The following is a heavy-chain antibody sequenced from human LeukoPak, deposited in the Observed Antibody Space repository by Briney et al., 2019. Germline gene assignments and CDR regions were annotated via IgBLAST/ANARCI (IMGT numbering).Heavy chain of an antibody. CDR3: ARGRRYSSSWYDY. CDR1: GGSISSYY. D-gene: IGHD6-13*01. CDR2: IYYSGST. Sequence: PSETLSLTCTVSGGSISSYYWSWIRQPPGKGLEWIGYIYYSGSTNYNPSLKSRVTISVDTSKNQFSLKLSSVTAADTAVYYCARGRRYSSSWYDYWGQGTLVTVSS. J-gene: IGHJ4*02. V-gene: IGHV4-59*01.